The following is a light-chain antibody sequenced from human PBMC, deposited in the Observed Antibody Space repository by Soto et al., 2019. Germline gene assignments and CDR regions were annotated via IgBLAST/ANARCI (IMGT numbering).Light chain of an antibody. Sequence: QSVLTQSPSASGTPGQRVTISCSGSSSNIGSNYVYWYQQLPGTAPKLLIFSNNQRPSGVPDRFSDSKSGTSASLAISGLRSEDEADYYCAAWDDSLSGHVVFGGGTKLTVL. CDR2: SNN. CDR3: AAWDDSLSGHVV. J-gene: IGLJ2*01. CDR1: SSNIGSNY. V-gene: IGLV1-47*02.